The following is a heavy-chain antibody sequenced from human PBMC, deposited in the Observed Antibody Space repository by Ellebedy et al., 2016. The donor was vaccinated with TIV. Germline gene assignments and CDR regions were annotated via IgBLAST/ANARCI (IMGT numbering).Heavy chain of an antibody. D-gene: IGHD2-15*01. Sequence: SETLSLXXTVSGGSISSSSYYWGWIRQPPGKGLEWIGSIYYSGSTYYNPSLKSRVTISVDTSKNQFSLKLSSVTAADTAVYYCARDRTDPIVVVVAASFDYWGQGTLVTVSS. J-gene: IGHJ4*02. CDR2: IYYSGST. CDR3: ARDRTDPIVVVVAASFDY. V-gene: IGHV4-39*07. CDR1: GGSISSSSYY.